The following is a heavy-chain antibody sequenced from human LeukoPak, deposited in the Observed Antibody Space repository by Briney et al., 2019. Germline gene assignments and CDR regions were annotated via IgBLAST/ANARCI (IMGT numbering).Heavy chain of an antibody. D-gene: IGHD3-22*01. Sequence: SETLSLTCAVYGGSFSGYYWSWIRQPPGKGLEWIGEINHSGSTNYYPSLKSRVTIFVDTSKNQFSLKLISVTAADTAVYYYWRPSYYYDSSGYYFYAFDIWGQGTMVTVSS. CDR1: GGSFSGYY. CDR2: INHSGST. J-gene: IGHJ3*02. V-gene: IGHV4-34*01. CDR3: WRPSYYYDSSGYYFYAFDI.